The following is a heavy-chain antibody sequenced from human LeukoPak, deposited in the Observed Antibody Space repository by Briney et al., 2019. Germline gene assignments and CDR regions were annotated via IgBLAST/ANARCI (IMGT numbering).Heavy chain of an antibody. Sequence: SETPSLTCAVYGGSFSGYYWSWIRQPPGKGLEWIGEINHSGSTNYNPSLKSRVTISVDTSKNQFSLKLSSVTAADTAVYYCATEYYDILTGYLNWFDPWGQGTLVTVSS. J-gene: IGHJ5*02. CDR1: GGSFSGYY. CDR3: ATEYYDILTGYLNWFDP. CDR2: INHSGST. D-gene: IGHD3-9*01. V-gene: IGHV4-34*01.